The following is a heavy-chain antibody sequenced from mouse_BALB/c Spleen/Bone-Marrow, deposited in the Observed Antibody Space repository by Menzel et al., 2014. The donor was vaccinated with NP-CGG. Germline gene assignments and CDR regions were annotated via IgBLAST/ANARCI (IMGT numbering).Heavy chain of an antibody. CDR2: INPDSSTI. J-gene: IGHJ2*01. D-gene: IGHD1-1*01. CDR3: ARLGYYGSSDY. V-gene: IGHV4-1*02. Sequence: EVMLVESGGGQVQPGGSLKLSCAASGFDFSRYWMSWVRRAPGKGLEWIGEINPDSSTINYTPSLKDKFIISRDNAKNTLYLQMSKVRSEDTALYYCARLGYYGSSDYWGQGTTLTVSS. CDR1: GFDFSRYW.